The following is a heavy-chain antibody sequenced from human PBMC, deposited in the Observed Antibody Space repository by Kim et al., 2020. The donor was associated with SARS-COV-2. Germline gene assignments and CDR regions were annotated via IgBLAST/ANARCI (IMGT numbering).Heavy chain of an antibody. CDR2: IYSGHT. V-gene: IGHV4-59*13. Sequence: SETLSLTCTVSGSSISDYYWSWIRQPPGTGLECIGYIYSGHTDYSPSLKRRATISVDTSRNQVSLLLRSVTAADTAIYFCSGIAPGWYTVNGGQGCLLT. CDR1: GSSISDYY. CDR3: SGIAPGWYTVN. D-gene: IGHD6-19*01. J-gene: IGHJ4*02.